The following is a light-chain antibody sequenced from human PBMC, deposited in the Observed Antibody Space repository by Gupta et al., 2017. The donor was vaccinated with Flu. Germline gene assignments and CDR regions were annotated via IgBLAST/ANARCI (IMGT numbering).Light chain of an antibody. Sequence: KCLDWYVQKPGQSPQLLIYLASKRASGVPDRFIDRGSGTEFTLTIRRGEAEDVGVYYCRQKLQSPVAFGQGTKVEIK. V-gene: IGKV2-28*01. J-gene: IGKJ1*01. CDR1: KC. CDR2: LAS. CDR3: RQKLQSPVA.